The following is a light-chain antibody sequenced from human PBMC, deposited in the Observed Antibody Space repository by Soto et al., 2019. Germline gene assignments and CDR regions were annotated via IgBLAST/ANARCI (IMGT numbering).Light chain of an antibody. CDR2: GNS. V-gene: IGLV1-40*01. CDR3: QSYDSSLSGHVV. Sequence: QSVLTQPPSVSGAPGQRVTISCTGSSSNIGAGYDVHWYQQLPGTDPKLLIYGNSNRPSGVPDRFSGSKSGTSASLAITGLQAEDEADYYCQSYDSSLSGHVVFGGGTQLTVL. J-gene: IGLJ2*01. CDR1: SSNIGAGYD.